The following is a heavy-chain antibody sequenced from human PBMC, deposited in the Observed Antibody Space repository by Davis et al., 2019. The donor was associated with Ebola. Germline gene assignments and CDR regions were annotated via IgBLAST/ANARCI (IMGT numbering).Heavy chain of an antibody. CDR3: ARATVTSFFWYAFDI. V-gene: IGHV4-34*01. CDR2: INHSGST. J-gene: IGHJ3*02. D-gene: IGHD4-17*01. Sequence: MPSETLSLTCAVYGGSFSGYYWSWIRQPPGKGLEWIGEINHSGSTNYNPSLKSRVTISVDTSKNQFSLKLSSVTAADTAVYYCARATVTSFFWYAFDIWGQGTMVTVSS. CDR1: GGSFSGYY.